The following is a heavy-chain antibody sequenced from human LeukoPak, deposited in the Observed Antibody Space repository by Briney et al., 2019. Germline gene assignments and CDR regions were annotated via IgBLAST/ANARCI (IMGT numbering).Heavy chain of an antibody. V-gene: IGHV3-33*06. D-gene: IGHD3-9*01. CDR3: AKVRHGILTGPLDF. J-gene: IGHJ4*02. Sequence: SGGSLRLSCAASGFTFSSYGMHWVRQAPGKGLERVAVIWYDGSNKNYADSVKGRFTISRDNSKNTLSLQMNSLRAEDTAVYYCAKVRHGILTGPLDFWGQGTLVTVSS. CDR1: GFTFSSYG. CDR2: IWYDGSNK.